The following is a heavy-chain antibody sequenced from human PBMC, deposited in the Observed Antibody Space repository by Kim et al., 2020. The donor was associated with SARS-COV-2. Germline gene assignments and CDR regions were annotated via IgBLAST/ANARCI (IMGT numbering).Heavy chain of an antibody. J-gene: IGHJ6*02. Sequence: GRFTISRDNAKNSLYLQMNSLRDEDTAVYYCARATPSGDTDRNYYYYGMDVWGQGTTVTVSS. V-gene: IGHV3-48*02. D-gene: IGHD2-15*01. CDR3: ARATPSGDTDRNYYYYGMDV.